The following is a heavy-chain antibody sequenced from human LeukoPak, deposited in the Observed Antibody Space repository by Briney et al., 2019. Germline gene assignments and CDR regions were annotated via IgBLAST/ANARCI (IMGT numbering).Heavy chain of an antibody. CDR3: AKEEVVVAATPGGYFDY. J-gene: IGHJ4*02. Sequence: GGSLRLSCAASGFTFSSYSMNWVRQAPGKGLEWVSYITSSSGTIYYADSVKGRFTISRDNAKNSLYLQMNSLRAEDTAVYYCAKEEVVVAATPGGYFDYWGQGTLVTVSS. CDR1: GFTFSSYS. D-gene: IGHD2-15*01. CDR2: ITSSSGTI. V-gene: IGHV3-48*01.